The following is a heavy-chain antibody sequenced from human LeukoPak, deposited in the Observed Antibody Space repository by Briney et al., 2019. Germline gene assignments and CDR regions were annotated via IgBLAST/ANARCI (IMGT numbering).Heavy chain of an antibody. Sequence: SETLSLTCAVYGESFSGYYWSWIRQPPGKGLTWIGEINHSGTTNYNPSLKSRVTISLDTSKSQFSLMLSSVTAADTAVYYCARGKYDSGGYYIDYWGQGTLVTVSS. J-gene: IGHJ4*02. V-gene: IGHV4-34*01. CDR3: ARGKYDSGGYYIDY. D-gene: IGHD3-22*01. CDR2: INHSGTT. CDR1: GESFSGYY.